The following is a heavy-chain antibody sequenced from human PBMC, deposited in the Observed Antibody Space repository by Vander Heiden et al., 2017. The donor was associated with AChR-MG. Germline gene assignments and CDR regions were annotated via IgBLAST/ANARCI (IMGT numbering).Heavy chain of an antibody. J-gene: IGHJ4*02. CDR2: RNPNSGNT. D-gene: IGHD2-2*01. CDR3: ARGRPISDIVVVPAAPGGDY. V-gene: IGHV1-8*01. CDR1: GYTFTSYD. Sequence: QVQLVQSGAEVQQPGASVKVSCKASGYTFTSYDITGGRQATGQGLEWMGGRNPNSGNTGYAQKFQGRVTMTRNTSISTAYMELSSLRSEDTAVYYCARGRPISDIVVVPAAPGGDYWGQGTLVTVSS.